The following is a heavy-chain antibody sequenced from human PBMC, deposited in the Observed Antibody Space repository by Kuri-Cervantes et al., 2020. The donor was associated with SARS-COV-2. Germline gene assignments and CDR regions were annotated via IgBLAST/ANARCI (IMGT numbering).Heavy chain of an antibody. CDR2: IIPLFGTT. Sequence: SVKVSCKASGGTFSSYAVTWVRQAPGQGLEWMGRIIPLFGTTIYAQKFRGRVTITADKSTSTAYMELSSLRSEDTAVYYCASFLRQSTTVVDWGQGTLVTVSS. CDR3: ASFLRQSTTVVD. J-gene: IGHJ4*02. V-gene: IGHV1-69*06. CDR1: GGTFSSYA. D-gene: IGHD4-23*01.